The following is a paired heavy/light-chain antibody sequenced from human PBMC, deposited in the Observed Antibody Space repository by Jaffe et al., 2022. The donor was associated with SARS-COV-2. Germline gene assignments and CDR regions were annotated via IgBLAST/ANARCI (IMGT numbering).Heavy chain of an antibody. CDR1: GFTFSSYA. D-gene: IGHD3-16*02. Sequence: EVQLLESGGGLVQPGGSLRLSCAASGFTFSSYAMSWVRQAPGKGLEWVSAISGSGGSTYYADSVKGRFTISRDNSKNTLYLQMNSLRAEDTAVYYCAKYRALDDYVWGSYRPPLYYYYGMDVWGQGTTVTVSS. J-gene: IGHJ6*02. CDR2: ISGSGGST. V-gene: IGHV3-23*01. CDR3: AKYRALDDYVWGSYRPPLYYYYGMDV.
Light chain of an antibody. CDR2: AAS. CDR3: QQSYSTLPIT. V-gene: IGKV1-39*01. J-gene: IGKJ5*01. Sequence: DIQMTQSPSSLSASVGDRVTITCRASQSISSYLNWYQQKPGKAPKLLIYAASSLQSGVPSRFSGSGSGTDFTLTISSLQPEDFATYYCQQSYSTLPITFGQGTRLEIK. CDR1: QSISSY.